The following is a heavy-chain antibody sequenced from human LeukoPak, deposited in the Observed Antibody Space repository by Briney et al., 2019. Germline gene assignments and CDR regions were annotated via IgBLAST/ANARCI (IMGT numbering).Heavy chain of an antibody. D-gene: IGHD6-19*01. CDR1: GFIFSSYT. CDR3: AKARGSSGWIDYYFDY. CDR2: ISYDAYNK. Sequence: GGSLRLSCAASGFIFSSYTMHWVRQAPGKGLEWVAVISYDAYNKYYADSVKGRFTISRDNSKNTLYLEMNSLRAEDTAVYYCAKARGSSGWIDYYFDYWGQGTRVTVSS. J-gene: IGHJ4*02. V-gene: IGHV3-30*18.